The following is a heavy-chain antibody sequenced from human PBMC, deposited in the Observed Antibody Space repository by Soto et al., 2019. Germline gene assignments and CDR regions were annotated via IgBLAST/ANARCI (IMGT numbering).Heavy chain of an antibody. Sequence: ASVKVSCKASGYSFRSYGMSWVRQAPGQGLEWMGWISTYNGNTNYAQKLQGRVTMTTDTSTSTAYMELRSLRSDDTAVYYCARDGDYGDYFCYWGQGTLVTVSS. CDR1: GYSFRSYG. D-gene: IGHD4-17*01. V-gene: IGHV1-18*01. CDR2: ISTYNGNT. CDR3: ARDGDYGDYFCY. J-gene: IGHJ4*02.